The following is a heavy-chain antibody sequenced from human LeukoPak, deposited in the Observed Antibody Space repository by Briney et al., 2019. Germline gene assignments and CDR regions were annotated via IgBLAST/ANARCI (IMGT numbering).Heavy chain of an antibody. D-gene: IGHD1-26*01. Sequence: GGSLRLSCAASGFTFSSYPMSWVRQAPGKGLEWVSGFRGSDGETLYADSVKGRFTISRDNSKNTLYLQMNSLKAEDTAVYYCARGGGSYSWADYWGQGTLVTVSS. CDR2: FRGSDGET. V-gene: IGHV3-23*01. CDR3: ARGGGSYSWADY. CDR1: GFTFSSYP. J-gene: IGHJ4*02.